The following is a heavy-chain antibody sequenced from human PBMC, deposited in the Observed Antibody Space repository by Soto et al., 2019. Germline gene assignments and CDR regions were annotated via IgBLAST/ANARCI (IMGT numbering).Heavy chain of an antibody. J-gene: IGHJ4*02. V-gene: IGHV4-39*01. CDR3: ATYSSGWYGYPYFDC. CDR2: IYYSGST. CDR1: GGSISSSSYY. D-gene: IGHD6-19*01. Sequence: SETLSLTCTVSGGSISSSSYYWGWIRQPPGKGLEWIGSIYYSGSTYYNPSLKSRVTISVDTSKNQFSLTLSSVTAADTALYYCATYSSGWYGYPYFDCWGQGSLVTVSS.